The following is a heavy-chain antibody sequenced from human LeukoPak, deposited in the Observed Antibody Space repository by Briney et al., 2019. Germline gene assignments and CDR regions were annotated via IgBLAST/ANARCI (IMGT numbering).Heavy chain of an antibody. D-gene: IGHD2-15*01. CDR2: IYHSGGT. CDR3: ARVLGYSRVDV. CDR1: GYSISSGYY. Sequence: SETLSLTCAVSGYSISSGYYWGWIRQPPEKGLEWIGSIYHSGGTHYNPSLKSRVTISVDTSKNQFSLKLSSVTAADTAVYYCARVLGYSRVDVWGKGTTVTVSS. J-gene: IGHJ6*04. V-gene: IGHV4-38-2*01.